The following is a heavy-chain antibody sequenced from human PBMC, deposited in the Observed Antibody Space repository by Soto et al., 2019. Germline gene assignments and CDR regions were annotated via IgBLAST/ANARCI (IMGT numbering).Heavy chain of an antibody. J-gene: IGHJ4*02. CDR2: INVYNGNT. CDR1: GYTFTSYG. D-gene: IGHD3-16*01. V-gene: IGHV1-18*01. CDR3: ARDNQFVPPDY. Sequence: ASVKVSCKASGYTFTSYGISWVRQVPGQGLERMGWINVYNGNTNYAQKLQGRVTMTTDTSTSTAYMELRSLRSDDTAVFYCARDNQFVPPDYWGQGTLVTVSS.